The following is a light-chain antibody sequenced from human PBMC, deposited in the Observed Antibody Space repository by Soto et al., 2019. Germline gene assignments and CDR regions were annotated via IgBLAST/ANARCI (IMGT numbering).Light chain of an antibody. V-gene: IGLV2-14*01. CDR3: SSYTSSSTYNYV. J-gene: IGLJ1*01. Sequence: QSVLTQPASVSGSPGQSTTISCTGTSSDVGGYNYVSWYQQHPGKAPKLMIYEVSNRPSGVSNRFSGSKSGNTASLTISGLQAEDEADYYCSSYTSSSTYNYVFGTGTKV. CDR2: EVS. CDR1: SSDVGGYNY.